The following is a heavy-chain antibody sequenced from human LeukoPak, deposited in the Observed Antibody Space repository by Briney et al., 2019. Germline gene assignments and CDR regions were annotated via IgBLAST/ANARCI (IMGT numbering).Heavy chain of an antibody. Sequence: SQTLSLTCAVSGGSISSGGYSWSWIRQPPGKGLERIGYIYHSGSTYYNPSLKSRVTISVDRSKNQFSLKLSSVTAADTAVYCCARSIAAAGRSPLYYYYYGMDVWGQGTTVTVSS. CDR2: IYHSGST. CDR3: ARSIAAAGRSPLYYYYYGMDV. V-gene: IGHV4-30-2*01. J-gene: IGHJ6*02. D-gene: IGHD6-13*01. CDR1: GGSISSGGYS.